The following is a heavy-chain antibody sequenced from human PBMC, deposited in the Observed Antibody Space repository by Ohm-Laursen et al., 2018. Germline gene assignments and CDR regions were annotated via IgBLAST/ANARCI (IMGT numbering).Heavy chain of an antibody. CDR1: GFTFSNYW. CDR2: IKQDGSEK. Sequence: SLTLSCSASGFTFSNYWMSWVRQAPGTGLEWVANIKQDGSEKYYVDSVTGRFTISRDNAKNSLYLQMISLRAEDTAVYYCFSGPSWEIWGQGTVVTVSS. V-gene: IGHV3-7*01. CDR3: FSGPSWEI. J-gene: IGHJ3*02. D-gene: IGHD1-26*01.